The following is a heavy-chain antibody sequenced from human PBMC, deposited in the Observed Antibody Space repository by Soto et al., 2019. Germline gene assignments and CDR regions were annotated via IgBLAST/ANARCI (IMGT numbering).Heavy chain of an antibody. CDR2: IYHSGST. J-gene: IGHJ6*02. Sequence: SDTLSLTCAVSGYSISSGYYWGWIRQPPGEWLEWIGSIYHSGSTYYNPSLKSRVTISVDTSKNQFSLKLSSVTAADTAVYYCARDNVVGATSFYYYYYGMDVWGQGTTVTVSS. D-gene: IGHD1-26*01. CDR1: GYSISSGYY. CDR3: ARDNVVGATSFYYYYYGMDV. V-gene: IGHV4-38-2*02.